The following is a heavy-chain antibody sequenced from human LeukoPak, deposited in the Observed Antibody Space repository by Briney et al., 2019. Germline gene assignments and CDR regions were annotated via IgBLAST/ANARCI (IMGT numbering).Heavy chain of an antibody. D-gene: IGHD3-22*01. CDR2: ISSSSSYI. CDR3: ARDLSLYYYDSSGHDAFDI. V-gene: IGHV3-21*01. Sequence: PGGSLRLSCAASGFTFSSNSMNWVRQTPGKGLEWVSSISSSSSYIYYADSVKGRFTISRDNAKNSLYLQMNSLRAEDTAVYYCARDLSLYYYDSSGHDAFDIWGQGTMVTVSS. CDR1: GFTFSSNS. J-gene: IGHJ3*02.